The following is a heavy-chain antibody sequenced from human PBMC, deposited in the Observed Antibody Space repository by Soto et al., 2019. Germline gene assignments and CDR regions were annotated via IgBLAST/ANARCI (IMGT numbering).Heavy chain of an antibody. CDR2: IDEYGNTI. D-gene: IGHD3-10*01. CDR3: TRDIGGKGAY. CDR1: GFTFSSYW. Sequence: GGSLRLSCATSGFTFSSYWMHWVRQVPGKGLLWVSRIDEYGNTINYADSVRGRFTIPRDNARNTLYLEMKSLRAEDTALYYCTRDIGGKGAYWGPGTLVTVSS. V-gene: IGHV3-74*01. J-gene: IGHJ4*02.